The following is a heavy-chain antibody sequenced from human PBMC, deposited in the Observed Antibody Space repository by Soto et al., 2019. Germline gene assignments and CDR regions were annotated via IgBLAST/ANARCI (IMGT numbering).Heavy chain of an antibody. CDR2: IWYDGSNK. J-gene: IGHJ4*02. CDR3: ARDLYSGYDGNYFDY. CDR1: GFTFSSYG. V-gene: IGHV3-33*01. Sequence: LRLSCAASGFTFSSYGMHWVRQAPGKGLEWVAVIWYDGSNKYYADSVKGRFTISRDNSKNTLYLQMNSLRAEDTAVYYCARDLYSGYDGNYFDYWGQGTLVTVSS. D-gene: IGHD5-12*01.